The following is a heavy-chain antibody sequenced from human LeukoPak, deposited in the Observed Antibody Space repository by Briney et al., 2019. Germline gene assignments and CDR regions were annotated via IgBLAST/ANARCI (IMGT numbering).Heavy chain of an antibody. D-gene: IGHD2-21*02. CDR2: ISGSGST. CDR3: AKPTVTASSVYYYDMDV. CDR1: GFTFSNYA. V-gene: IGHV3-23*01. Sequence: GGSLRLSCAASGFTFSNYAMSWVRQDPGKGLEWVSGISGSGSTYYADSVKGRFTISRDNSKNTLYLQMNSLRAEETAVYYCAKPTVTASSVYYYDMDVWGQGTTVTVSS. J-gene: IGHJ6*02.